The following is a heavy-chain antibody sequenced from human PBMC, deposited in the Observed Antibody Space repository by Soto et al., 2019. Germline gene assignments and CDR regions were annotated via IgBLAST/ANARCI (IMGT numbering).Heavy chain of an antibody. CDR3: AKDLRLLYGDYVGGYYCAY. D-gene: IGHD4-17*01. V-gene: IGHV3-23*01. CDR1: GFTFSSYA. Sequence: GGSLRLSCAAYGFTFSSYAMSWVRQAPGKGLEWVSAISGSGGSTYYADSVKGRFTISRDHSKNTLYLQMSSLGAEDTAVYYWAKDLRLLYGDYVGGYYCAYWGKGTLVTVS. CDR2: ISGSGGST. J-gene: IGHJ4*02.